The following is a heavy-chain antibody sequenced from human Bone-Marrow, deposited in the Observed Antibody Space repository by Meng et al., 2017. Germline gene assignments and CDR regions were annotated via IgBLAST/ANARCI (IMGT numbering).Heavy chain of an antibody. J-gene: IGHJ4*02. CDR1: GFTFDDYA. CDR2: ISWDGGST. D-gene: IGHD3-10*01. CDR3: ARAVRGLWPD. Sequence: GGSLRLSCAASGFTFDDYAMHWVRQAPGKGLEWVSLISWDGGSTYYADSVKGRFTISRDNSKNTLYLQMNSLRAEDTAVYYCARAVRGLWPDWGQGTLVTVSS. V-gene: IGHV3-43D*03.